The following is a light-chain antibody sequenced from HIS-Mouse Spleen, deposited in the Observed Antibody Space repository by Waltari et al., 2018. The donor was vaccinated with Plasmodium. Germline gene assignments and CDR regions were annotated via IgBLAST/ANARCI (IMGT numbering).Light chain of an antibody. J-gene: IGLJ2*01. CDR3: SSYAGSNNLV. Sequence: QSALTQPPSAPGSPGPTVPIPCTGHRSHVRGYIYVSWYQQHPGTAPKLMIYQVSKRPSGVPDRFSGSKSGNTASLTVSGLQAEDEADYYCSSYAGSNNLVFGGGTKLTVL. V-gene: IGLV2-8*01. CDR2: QVS. CDR1: RSHVRGYIY.